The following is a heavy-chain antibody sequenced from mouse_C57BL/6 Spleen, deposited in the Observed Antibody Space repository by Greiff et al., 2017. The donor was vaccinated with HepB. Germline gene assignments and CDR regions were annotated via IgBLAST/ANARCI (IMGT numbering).Heavy chain of an antibody. D-gene: IGHD1-1*01. J-gene: IGHJ2*01. CDR3: TSYYGSSYKVAY. V-gene: IGHV14-4*01. CDR2: IDPENGDT. Sequence: EVKLMESGAELVRPGASVKLSCTASGFNIKDDYMHWVKQRPEQGLEWIGWIDPENGDTEYASKFQGKATITADTSSNTAYLQLSSLTSEDTAVYYCTSYYGSSYKVAYWGQGTTLTVSS. CDR1: GFNIKDDY.